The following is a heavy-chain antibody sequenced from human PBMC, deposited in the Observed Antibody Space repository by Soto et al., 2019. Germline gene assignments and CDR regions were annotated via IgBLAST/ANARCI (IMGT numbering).Heavy chain of an antibody. V-gene: IGHV5-51*01. CDR1: GYSFTSYW. CDR3: ARGSGSHYNDYYYYGMDV. D-gene: IGHD3-10*01. CDR2: IYPGDSDT. Sequence: GESLKISCKGSGYSFTSYWIGWVRQMPGKGLEWMGIIYPGDSDTRYSPSFQGQVTISADKSISTAYLQWSSLKASDTAMYYCARGSGSHYNDYYYYGMDVWGQGTTVTAP. J-gene: IGHJ6*02.